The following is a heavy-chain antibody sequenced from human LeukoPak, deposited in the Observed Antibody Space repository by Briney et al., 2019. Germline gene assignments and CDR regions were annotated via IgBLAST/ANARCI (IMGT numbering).Heavy chain of an antibody. CDR1: GFTFSSYW. CDR3: ARDTDWGALNWYFDL. J-gene: IGHJ2*01. V-gene: IGHV3-74*01. Sequence: GGSLRLSCAASGFTFSSYWMHWVRQAPGKGLVWVSRINSDGSSTSYADSVKGRFTISRDNAKNTLYLQMNSLRAEDTAVYYCARDTDWGALNWYFDLCGRGTLVTVSS. CDR2: INSDGSST. D-gene: IGHD7-27*01.